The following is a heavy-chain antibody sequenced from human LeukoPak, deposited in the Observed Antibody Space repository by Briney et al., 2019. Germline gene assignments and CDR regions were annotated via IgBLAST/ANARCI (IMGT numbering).Heavy chain of an antibody. CDR3: AKDYTGFFGMDV. Sequence: GGSLRLSCAASGFTFSSYGMHWVRQAPGKGLEWVAVISYDGSNKYYAESVKGRFTISRDNPKNTVYLQISSLRVEDTAVYYCAKDYTGFFGMDVRGQGTTVTVSS. D-gene: IGHD2/OR15-2a*01. J-gene: IGHJ6*02. V-gene: IGHV3-30*18. CDR1: GFTFSSYG. CDR2: ISYDGSNK.